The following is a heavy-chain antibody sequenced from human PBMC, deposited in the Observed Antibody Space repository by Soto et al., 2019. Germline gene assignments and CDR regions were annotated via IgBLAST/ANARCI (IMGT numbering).Heavy chain of an antibody. Sequence: SETLSLTCAVYGGSFSGYYWSWTRQPPGKGLEWIGEINHSGSTNYNPSLKSRVTISVDTSKNQFSLKLSSVTAADTAVYYCARVTRNWFDPWGQGTLVTVSS. V-gene: IGHV4-34*01. D-gene: IGHD3-3*01. CDR3: ARVTRNWFDP. J-gene: IGHJ5*02. CDR2: INHSGST. CDR1: GGSFSGYY.